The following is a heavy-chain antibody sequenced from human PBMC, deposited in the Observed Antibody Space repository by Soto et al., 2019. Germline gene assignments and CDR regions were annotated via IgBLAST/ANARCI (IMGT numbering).Heavy chain of an antibody. D-gene: IGHD2-2*01. V-gene: IGHV3-7*01. CDR3: ARDRHKGYQLLSYYYYMDV. J-gene: IGHJ6*03. CDR2: IKQDGSEK. CDR1: GFTFSSYW. Sequence: GGSLRLSCAASGFTFSSYWMSWVRQAPGKGLEWVANIKQDGSEKYYVETVKGQYTISKDNAKNTLNLQMKSLRAEDTAVYYCARDRHKGYQLLSYYYYMDVWGKGTTVTVSS.